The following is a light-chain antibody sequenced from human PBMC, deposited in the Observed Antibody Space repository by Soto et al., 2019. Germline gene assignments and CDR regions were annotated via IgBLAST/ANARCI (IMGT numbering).Light chain of an antibody. V-gene: IGKV3-11*01. CDR2: QTS. Sequence: EIVLTQSPATLSLSPGERATLSCRAGQSVSSYLAWYQQKPGQAPRLLIYQTSNRATGIPARFSGSGSGTDFTLTISSLEPEDFAVYDCQQRSNWPPTFGQGTKLEIK. CDR3: QQRSNWPPT. J-gene: IGKJ2*01. CDR1: QSVSSY.